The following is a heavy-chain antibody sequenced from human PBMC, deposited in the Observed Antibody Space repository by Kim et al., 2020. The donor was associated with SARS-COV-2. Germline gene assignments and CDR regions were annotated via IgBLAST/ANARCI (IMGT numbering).Heavy chain of an antibody. CDR1: GFTFSDYY. Sequence: GGSLRLSCAASGFTFSDYYMSWIRQAPGKGLEWVSYISSSGSTIYYADSVKGRFTISRDNAKNSLYLQMNSLRAEDTAVYYCARWRDGSGKNYYYYYGMDVWGQGTTVTVSS. J-gene: IGHJ6*02. CDR2: ISSSGSTI. CDR3: ARWRDGSGKNYYYYYGMDV. V-gene: IGHV3-11*04. D-gene: IGHD3-10*01.